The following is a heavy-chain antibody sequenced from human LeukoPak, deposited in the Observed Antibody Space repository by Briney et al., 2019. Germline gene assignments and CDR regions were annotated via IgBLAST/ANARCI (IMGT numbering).Heavy chain of an antibody. Sequence: PGGSLRLSCAASGFTFSSYSMNWVRQAPGKGLEWVSSISSSSSYIYYADSVKGRFTISRDNAKNSLYLQMNSLRAEDTAVYYCARDVEMATITFVDYWGQGTLVTVSS. J-gene: IGHJ4*02. CDR1: GFTFSSYS. D-gene: IGHD5-24*01. V-gene: IGHV3-21*01. CDR2: ISSSSSYI. CDR3: ARDVEMATITFVDY.